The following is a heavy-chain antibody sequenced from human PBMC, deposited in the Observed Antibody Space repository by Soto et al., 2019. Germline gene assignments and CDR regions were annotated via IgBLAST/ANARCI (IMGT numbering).Heavy chain of an antibody. CDR1: GFPFSNTW. D-gene: IGHD4-17*01. Sequence: GGSLRLSCAASGFPFSNTWMTWVRQAPGKGLEWVGLIKTETDGASTDYAAPVKGRFIISRDDSKNTLYLQMNSLKAEDTAVYFCTTGLRHGDYMDSWGQGTLVTVSS. J-gene: IGHJ4*02. CDR3: TTGLRHGDYMDS. V-gene: IGHV3-15*01. CDR2: IKTETDGAST.